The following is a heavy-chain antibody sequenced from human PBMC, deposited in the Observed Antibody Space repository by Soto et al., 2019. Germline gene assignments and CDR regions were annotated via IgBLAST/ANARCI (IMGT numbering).Heavy chain of an antibody. CDR2: ISNSGGST. V-gene: IGHV3-23*01. CDR1: GFTFSSYA. D-gene: IGHD4-17*01. J-gene: IGHJ4*02. CDR3: ATSYGDYVPVY. Sequence: TGGSLRLSCAASGFTFSSYAMSWVRQAPGKGLEWVSTISNSGGSTYYADSVKGRFTISRDNSKNTLYLQMNSLRAEDTAVYYCATSYGDYVPVYWGQGTLVTVSS.